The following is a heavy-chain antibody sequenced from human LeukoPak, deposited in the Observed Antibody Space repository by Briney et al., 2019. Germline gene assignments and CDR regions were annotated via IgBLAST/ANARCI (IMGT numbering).Heavy chain of an antibody. CDR2: IGGGVDT. J-gene: IGHJ4*02. CDR3: AKDPPTTGTTFDN. V-gene: IGHV3-23*01. Sequence: PGGSLRLSCAASGFTFSSYAMSCVRQAPGKGLEWVSSIGGGVDTYYADSVKGRFTISRDNSKNTLYLQMNSLRVEDTAVYYCAKDPPTTGTTFDNWGRGTLVTVSS. D-gene: IGHD1-1*01. CDR1: GFTFSSYA.